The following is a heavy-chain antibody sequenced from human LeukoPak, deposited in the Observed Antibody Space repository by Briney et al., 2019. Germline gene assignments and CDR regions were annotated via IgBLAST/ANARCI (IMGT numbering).Heavy chain of an antibody. J-gene: IGHJ4*02. Sequence: SQTLSLTCTVSGGSISSGDYYWSWIRQPPGKGLEWIGYIYYSGSTYYNPSLKSRVTISVDTSKNQFSLKLSSVTAADTAVYYCARDDLPYYGSGRSFDYWGQGTLVTVSS. CDR3: ARDDLPYYGSGRSFDY. CDR1: GGSISSGDYY. V-gene: IGHV4-30-4*08. D-gene: IGHD3-10*01. CDR2: IYYSGST.